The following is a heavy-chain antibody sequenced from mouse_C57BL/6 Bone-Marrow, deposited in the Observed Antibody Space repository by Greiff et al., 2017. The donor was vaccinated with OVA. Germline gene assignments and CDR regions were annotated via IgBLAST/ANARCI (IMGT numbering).Heavy chain of an antibody. V-gene: IGHV1-26*01. Sequence: EVQLQQSGPELVKPGASVKISCKASGYTFTDYYMNWVKQSHGKSLEWIGDINPNNGGTSYNQKFKGKATLTVDKSSSTAYMELRSLTSEDSAVYYCARLVVARDYAMDYWGQGTSVTVSS. J-gene: IGHJ4*01. CDR2: INPNNGGT. D-gene: IGHD1-1*01. CDR1: GYTFTDYY. CDR3: ARLVVARDYAMDY.